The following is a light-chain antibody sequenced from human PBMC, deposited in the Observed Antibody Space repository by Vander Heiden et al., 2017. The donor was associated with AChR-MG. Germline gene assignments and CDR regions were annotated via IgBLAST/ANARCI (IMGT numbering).Light chain of an antibody. CDR2: DAS. Sequence: DIQLTQSPSSLSPSVGDRVSFTCQASQDISNYLNWYQHKPGEAPKRLIYDASHLETGVQSRFSGSGSGTDFTFTIISLQPEDMATYYCQQYDNRPLNFGGGTKVEI. J-gene: IGKJ4*01. CDR1: QDISNY. CDR3: QQYDNRPLN. V-gene: IGKV1-33*01.